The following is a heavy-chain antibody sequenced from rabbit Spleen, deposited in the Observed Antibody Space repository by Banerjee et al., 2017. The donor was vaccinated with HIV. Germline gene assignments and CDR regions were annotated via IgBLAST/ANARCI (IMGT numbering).Heavy chain of an antibody. Sequence: QEQLVESGGGLVQPEGSLTLTCTASGFSFSSSYYMCWVRQAPGKGLELIACIYTSSGSTYYATWVKGRFTISKTSSTTVTLQMTSLTAADTATYFCARSYAGGAGGLWGQGTLVTVS. J-gene: IGHJ6*01. CDR3: ARSYAGGAGGL. CDR2: IYTSSGST. V-gene: IGHV1S45*01. CDR1: GFSFSSSYY. D-gene: IGHD4-2*01.